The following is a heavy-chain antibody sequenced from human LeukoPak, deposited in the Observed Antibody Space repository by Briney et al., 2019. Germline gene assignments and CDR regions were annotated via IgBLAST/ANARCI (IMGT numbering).Heavy chain of an antibody. D-gene: IGHD2-15*01. CDR1: GLTFSSYA. J-gene: IGHJ4*02. V-gene: IGHV3-23*01. CDR3: AKNDLGYCSGGSCYVDY. Sequence: GGSLRLSCAASGLTFSSYAMSWVRQAPGKGLEWVSAISGSGGSTYYADSVKGRFTISRDNSKNTLYLQMNSLRAEDTAVYYCAKNDLGYCSGGSCYVDYWGQGTLVTVSS. CDR2: ISGSGGST.